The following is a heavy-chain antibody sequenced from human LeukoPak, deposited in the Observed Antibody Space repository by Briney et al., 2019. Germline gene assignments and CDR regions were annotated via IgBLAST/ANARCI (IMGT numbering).Heavy chain of an antibody. J-gene: IGHJ4*01. D-gene: IGHD2-21*02. Sequence: GGSLRLSCAASGFTFSSYEMNWVRQAPGRGLEWVSYISGSGTTTYYTDSVKGRFTISRDNAKNSLYLQMNSLRAEDTAVYYCARDLRCGGDCPGYWGKEPLSPSPQ. CDR3: ARDLRCGGDCPGY. CDR2: ISGSGTTT. CDR1: GFTFSSYE. V-gene: IGHV3-48*03.